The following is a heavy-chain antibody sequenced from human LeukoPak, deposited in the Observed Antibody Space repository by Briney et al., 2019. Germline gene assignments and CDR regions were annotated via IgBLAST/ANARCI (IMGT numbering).Heavy chain of an antibody. CDR2: FDPGDGET. D-gene: IGHD1-20*01. CDR1: GYTLTELS. V-gene: IGHV1-24*01. J-gene: IGHJ4*02. Sequence: ASVKVSCKVSGYTLTELSMHWVRQAPGKGLEWMGGFDPGDGETIYAQKFQGRVTMTEDTSTDTAYMELSSLRSEDTAVYYCATRPLTGTPNLYFDYWGQGTLVTVSS. CDR3: ATRPLTGTPNLYFDY.